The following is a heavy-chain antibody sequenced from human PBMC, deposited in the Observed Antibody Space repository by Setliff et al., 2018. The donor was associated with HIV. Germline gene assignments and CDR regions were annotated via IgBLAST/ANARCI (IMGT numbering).Heavy chain of an antibody. D-gene: IGHD4-17*01. CDR3: ARGDHDVWGDYGEPNWFDP. CDR1: ADTFTNCL. Sequence: ASVKVSCKASADTFTNCLINWVRQAPGQGLEWMGWINTDSGTPTYAQAFTGRFVFSLDTSVSTAFLQITSLKAEDTAVYYCARGDHDVWGDYGEPNWFDPWGQGALVTVSS. J-gene: IGHJ5*02. V-gene: IGHV7-4-1*02. CDR2: INTDSGTP.